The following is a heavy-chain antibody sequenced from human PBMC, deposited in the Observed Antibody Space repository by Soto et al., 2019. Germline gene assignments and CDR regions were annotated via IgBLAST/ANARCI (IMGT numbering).Heavy chain of an antibody. D-gene: IGHD3-3*01. V-gene: IGHV4-59*01. CDR3: ARTLRFLEWLLSTPHDPYYYYMDV. CDR1: GGSISSYY. Sequence: SETLSLTCTVSGGSISSYYWSWSRQPPGKGLEWTGEIYNSASTNYNPPHKSRVPISVDTPKNQFPLKLRSVTAADTAVYYCARTLRFLEWLLSTPHDPYYYYMDVWGKGTTVTVSS. J-gene: IGHJ6*03. CDR2: IYNSAST.